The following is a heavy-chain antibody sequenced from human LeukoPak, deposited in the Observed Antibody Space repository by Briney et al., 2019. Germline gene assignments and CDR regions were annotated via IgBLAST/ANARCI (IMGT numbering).Heavy chain of an antibody. D-gene: IGHD3-10*01. CDR2: INYSGGT. CDR1: GGSFSGYY. J-gene: IGHJ6*03. CDR3: ARVSSDGSGSPPPVHYYMDV. Sequence: KPSETLSLTCAVYGGSFSGYYWTWIRQPPGKGLEWIGEINYSGGTNYHPSLKSRVTMSVDTSKNQFSLKLSSVTAADTAVYYCARVSSDGSGSPPPVHYYMDVWGKGTTVTISS. V-gene: IGHV4-34*01.